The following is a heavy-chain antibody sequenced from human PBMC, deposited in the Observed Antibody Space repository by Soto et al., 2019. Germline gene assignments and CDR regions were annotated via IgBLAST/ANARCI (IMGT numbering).Heavy chain of an antibody. CDR3: ARDPYYYDSSGYYP. J-gene: IGHJ5*02. V-gene: IGHV1-18*01. CDR1: GYTFTSYG. CDR2: ISAYNGNT. Sequence: ASVKVSCKASGYTFTSYGISWVRQAPGQGLEWMGWISAYNGNTNYAQKLQGRVTMNTDTSTSTAYMELRSLRSDDTAVYYCARDPYYYDSSGYYPWGQGTLVTVSS. D-gene: IGHD3-22*01.